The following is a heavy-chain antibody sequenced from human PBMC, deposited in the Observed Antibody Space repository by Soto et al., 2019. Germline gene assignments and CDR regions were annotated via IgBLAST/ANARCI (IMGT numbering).Heavy chain of an antibody. Sequence: GGSLRLSCSASGFIFSSYAMHWVRQAPGKGLEYVPAISGNGDSTFYADSVKGRFTISRDNSKNTLYLQMSSLRAEDTAVYYCGNDGLALTFVERLSTGHGCGRLTTFAVCS. V-gene: IGHV3-64D*06. J-gene: IGHJ6*02. CDR2: ISGNGDST. D-gene: IGHD3-3*02. CDR1: GFIFSSYA. CDR3: GNDGLALTFVERLSTGHG.